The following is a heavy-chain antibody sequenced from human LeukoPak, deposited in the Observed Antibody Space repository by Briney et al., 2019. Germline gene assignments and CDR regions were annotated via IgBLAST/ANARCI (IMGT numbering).Heavy chain of an antibody. CDR3: ARVGYGDYALD. CDR1: GGSFSGYY. CDR2: INHSGST. D-gene: IGHD4-17*01. J-gene: IGHJ4*02. Sequence: PSETLSITCAVYGGSFSGYYWSWIRQPPGKGLEWIGEINHSGSTNYNPSLKSRVTISVDTSKNQFSLKLSSVTAADTAAYYCARVGYGDYALDWGQGTLVTVSS. V-gene: IGHV4-34*01.